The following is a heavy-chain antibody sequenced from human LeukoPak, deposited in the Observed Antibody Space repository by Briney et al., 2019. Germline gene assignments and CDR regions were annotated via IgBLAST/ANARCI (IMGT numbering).Heavy chain of an antibody. Sequence: VASVKVSCKASGYTFNDYAMNRVRQAPGQGLEWMGWINTNTGTPTYAQGFTGHFVFSLDTSVSTAYLEINSLKAEDTAVYYCAREEFPVVGYYGMDVWGQGTTVTVSS. CDR1: GYTFNDYA. D-gene: IGHD3-10*01. J-gene: IGHJ6*02. V-gene: IGHV7-4-1*02. CDR3: AREEFPVVGYYGMDV. CDR2: INTNTGTP.